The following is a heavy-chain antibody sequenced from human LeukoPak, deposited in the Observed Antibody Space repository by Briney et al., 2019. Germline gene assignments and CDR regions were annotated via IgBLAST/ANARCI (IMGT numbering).Heavy chain of an antibody. CDR3: ATDYYDSSPEYFQH. CDR1: GGSISSGTDY. D-gene: IGHD3-22*01. Sequence: PSQTLSLTCTVSGGSISSGTDYWSWIRQPPGKGLEWIGYIYHSGSTYYNPSLKSRVTISVDRSKSQFSLKLSSVTAADTAVYYCATDYYDSSPEYFQHWGQGTLVTVSS. V-gene: IGHV4-30-2*01. CDR2: IYHSGST. J-gene: IGHJ1*01.